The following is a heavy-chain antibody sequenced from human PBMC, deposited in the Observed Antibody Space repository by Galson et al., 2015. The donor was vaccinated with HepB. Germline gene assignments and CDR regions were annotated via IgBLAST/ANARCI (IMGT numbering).Heavy chain of an antibody. D-gene: IGHD6-19*01. CDR3: ARGYSSGWYSNFDI. Sequence: SVKVSCKASGYTFTSYDINWVRQATGQGLEWMGWMNPNSGNTGYAQKFQGRVTMTRNTSISTAYMELSSLRSEDTAVYYCARGYSSGWYSNFDIWGQGTMVTVSS. CDR1: GYTFTSYD. V-gene: IGHV1-8*01. CDR2: MNPNSGNT. J-gene: IGHJ3*02.